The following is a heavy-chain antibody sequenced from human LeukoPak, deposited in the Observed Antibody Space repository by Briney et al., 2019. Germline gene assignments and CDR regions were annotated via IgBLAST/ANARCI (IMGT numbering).Heavy chain of an antibody. J-gene: IGHJ3*02. Sequence: GGSLRLSCAASGFTFSSYAMHWVRQAPGKGLEWVAVISYDGSNKYYADSVKGRFTISRDNSKNTLYLQMNSLRAEDTAVYYCARDKDYYDSSGYYYLFGGPLFLRFGAFDIWGQGTMVTVSS. V-gene: IGHV3-30*04. CDR1: GFTFSSYA. CDR3: ARDKDYYDSSGYYYLFGGPLFLRFGAFDI. CDR2: ISYDGSNK. D-gene: IGHD3-22*01.